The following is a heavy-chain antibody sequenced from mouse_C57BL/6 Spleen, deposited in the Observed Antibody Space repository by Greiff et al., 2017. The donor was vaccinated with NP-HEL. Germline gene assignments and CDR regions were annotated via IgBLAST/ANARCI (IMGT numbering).Heavy chain of an antibody. D-gene: IGHD2-2*01. CDR2: IDPSDSET. CDR1: GYTFTSYW. CDR3: ARKGVYYGYDGGFAY. Sequence: VNVVESGAELVRPGSSVKLSCKASGYTFTSYWMHWVKQRPIQGLEWIGNIDPSDSETHYNQKFKDKATLTVDKSSSTAYMQLSSLTSEDSAVYDCARKGVYYGYDGGFAYWGQGTLVTVSA. V-gene: IGHV1-52*01. J-gene: IGHJ3*01.